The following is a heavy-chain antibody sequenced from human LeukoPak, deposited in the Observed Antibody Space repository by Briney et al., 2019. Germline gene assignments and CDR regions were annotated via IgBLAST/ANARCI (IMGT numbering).Heavy chain of an antibody. Sequence: SETLSLTCAVYGGSFSDYWWTWIRQSPGKGLEWIGEVNHSGRTNYNPSLKSRVTISVDTSKNQFSLKLSSVTAADTAVYYCARHLMDYYDSSGYSGAFDIWGQGTMVTVSS. CDR1: GGSFSDYW. V-gene: IGHV4-34*01. CDR3: ARHLMDYYDSSGYSGAFDI. CDR2: VNHSGRT. J-gene: IGHJ3*02. D-gene: IGHD3-22*01.